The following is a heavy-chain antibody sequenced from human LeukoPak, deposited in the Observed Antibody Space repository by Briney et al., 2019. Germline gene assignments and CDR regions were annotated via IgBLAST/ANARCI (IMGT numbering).Heavy chain of an antibody. Sequence: GGSLRLSCAASGFTFDDYGMSWVRQAPGKGLEWVSGINWNGGSTGYADSVKGRFTISRDNSKSTLYLQMNSLRAEDTAVYYCARDRRISDILTGYPDYWGQGTLVTVSS. CDR3: ARDRRISDILTGYPDY. V-gene: IGHV3-20*04. D-gene: IGHD3-9*01. CDR2: INWNGGST. J-gene: IGHJ4*02. CDR1: GFTFDDYG.